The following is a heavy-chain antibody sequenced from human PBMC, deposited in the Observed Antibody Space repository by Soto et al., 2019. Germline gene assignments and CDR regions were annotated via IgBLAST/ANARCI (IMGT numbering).Heavy chain of an antibody. CDR2: IIPILGIA. CDR3: VRLIVGATTNAFDI. Sequence: SVKVSCKASGGTFSSYTISWVRQALGQGLEWMGRIIPILGIANYAQKFQGRVTITADKSTSTAYMELSSLRSEDTAVYYCVRLIVGATTNAFDIWGQGTMVTVSS. V-gene: IGHV1-69*02. D-gene: IGHD1-26*01. CDR1: GGTFSSYT. J-gene: IGHJ3*02.